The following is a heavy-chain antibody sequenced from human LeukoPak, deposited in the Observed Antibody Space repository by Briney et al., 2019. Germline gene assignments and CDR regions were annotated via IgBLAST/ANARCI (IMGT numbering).Heavy chain of an antibody. CDR1: GFTFSSYG. J-gene: IGHJ5*02. CDR2: IRYDGSNK. Sequence: GGSLRLSCAASGFTFSSYGMHWVRQAPGKGLEWVAFIRYDGSNKYYADSVKGRFTISRDNSKNTLYLQMNSLRAEDTAVYYCARPLMYYFASETYYWFDPWGQGTLVTVSS. V-gene: IGHV3-30*02. D-gene: IGHD3-10*01. CDR3: ARPLMYYFASETYYWFDP.